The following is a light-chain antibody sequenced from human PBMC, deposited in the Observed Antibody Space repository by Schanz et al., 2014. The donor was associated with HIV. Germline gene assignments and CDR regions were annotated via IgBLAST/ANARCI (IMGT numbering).Light chain of an antibody. Sequence: TQSPSPLSFSPVSLSPPSFLSSQTVSSRFIVWYQQEPGQPPRLLIYGASSRATGISDRFSGSGSGTDFTLTISRLEPEDFAVYYCQQRSNWPITFGQGTRLEIK. J-gene: IGKJ5*01. V-gene: IGKV3D-20*02. CDR3: QQRSNWPIT. CDR1: QTVSSRF. CDR2: GAS.